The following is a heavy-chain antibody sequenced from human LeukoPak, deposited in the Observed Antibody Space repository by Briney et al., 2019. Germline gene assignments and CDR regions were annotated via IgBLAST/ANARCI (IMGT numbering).Heavy chain of an antibody. D-gene: IGHD2-2*01. CDR3: AKGLVPAAIRVVDY. Sequence: GGSLRLSCVASGFIFSNYAMSWVRQAPGKGLEWVSLISGNGGSTYYADSVKGRFTISRDNSQNTLYLQVNSLRAEDTAVYYCAKGLVPAAIRVVDYWGQGTLVTVSS. V-gene: IGHV3-23*01. CDR2: ISGNGGST. CDR1: GFIFSNYA. J-gene: IGHJ4*02.